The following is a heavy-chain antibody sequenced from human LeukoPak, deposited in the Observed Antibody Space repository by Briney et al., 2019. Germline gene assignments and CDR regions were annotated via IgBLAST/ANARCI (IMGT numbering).Heavy chain of an antibody. CDR3: ARRVVAATDAFDI. CDR1: GYSFTSYW. D-gene: IGHD2-15*01. J-gene: IGHJ3*02. CDR2: IYPGDSDT. Sequence: GESLKFSCKGSGYSFTSYWIGWVRQMPGKGRGWMGIIYPGDSDTRYSPSFQGQFTISADQSISTAYLQWSSLKASDTAMYYCARRVVAATDAFDIWGQGTMVTVSS. V-gene: IGHV5-51*01.